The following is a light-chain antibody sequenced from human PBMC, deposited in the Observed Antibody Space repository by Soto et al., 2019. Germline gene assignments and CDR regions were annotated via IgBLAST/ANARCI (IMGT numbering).Light chain of an antibody. V-gene: IGLV2-11*01. CDR2: DIN. CDR1: SSDVGSWNY. Sequence: QSVLTQPRSVSGSPGQSVTISCTGTSSDVGSWNYVSWYQQYPGQAPKLIIYDINKRPSGVPDRFSGSKSGNTASLTISGLQVEDDADYYCCSYAGLYSWVFGGGTQLTVL. CDR3: CSYAGLYSWV. J-gene: IGLJ3*02.